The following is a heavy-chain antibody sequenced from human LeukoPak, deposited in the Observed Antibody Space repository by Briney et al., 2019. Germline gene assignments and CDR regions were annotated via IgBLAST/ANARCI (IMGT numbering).Heavy chain of an antibody. CDR2: IFPILGIA. J-gene: IGHJ6*02. CDR1: GGTFSSYA. Sequence: GSSVKVSCKASGGTFSSYAISWVRQAPGQGLEWMGRIFPILGIANYAQKFQGRVTITADKSTSTAYMELSSLRSEDTAVYYCAREGYDILTGPDPYYYGMDVWGQGTTVTVSS. CDR3: AREGYDILTGPDPYYYGMDV. D-gene: IGHD3-9*01. V-gene: IGHV1-69*04.